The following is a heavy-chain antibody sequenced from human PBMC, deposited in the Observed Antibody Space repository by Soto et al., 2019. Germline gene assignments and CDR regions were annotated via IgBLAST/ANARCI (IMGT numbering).Heavy chain of an antibody. D-gene: IGHD3-16*01. CDR2: IYYSGAT. CDR1: GGSISGTAYY. J-gene: IGHJ4*02. Sequence: TLSLTCTVSGGSISGTAYYWAWIRQPPGKGLEWIGSIYYSGATYYSPSLKSRVTMSVDTSKNQFSLNLSSVTAADTAVYYCARAVGDPLYYFDYWGQGTLVTVSS. V-gene: IGHV4-39*01. CDR3: ARAVGDPLYYFDY.